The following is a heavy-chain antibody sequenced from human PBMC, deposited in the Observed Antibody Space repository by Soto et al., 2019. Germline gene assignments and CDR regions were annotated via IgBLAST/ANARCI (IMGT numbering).Heavy chain of an antibody. Sequence: QVQLVQSGAEVKKPGASVKVSCKASGYTFTSYDINWVRQAPGQGLEWMGWMNPNSGNTGYAQKFQGRVTMTRNTPIITAYMELSSLRSEDTDVYYCAREHSSSWRFDYWGQGTLVTVSS. CDR2: MNPNSGNT. CDR1: GYTFTSYD. V-gene: IGHV1-8*01. J-gene: IGHJ4*02. D-gene: IGHD6-13*01. CDR3: AREHSSSWRFDY.